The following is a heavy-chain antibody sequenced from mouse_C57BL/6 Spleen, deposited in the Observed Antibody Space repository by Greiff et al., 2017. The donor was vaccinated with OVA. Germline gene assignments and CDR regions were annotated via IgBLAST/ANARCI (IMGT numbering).Heavy chain of an antibody. J-gene: IGHJ3*01. Sequence: DVQLQESGAELVKPGASVKLSCTASGFNIKDYYMHWVKQRPEQGLEWIGRIDPEDGETKYAPKFQGKATITADTSSNTAYLQLSSLTSDDTAVYYCAREEDYGSSYWFAYWGQGTLVTVSA. CDR1: GFNIKDYY. V-gene: IGHV14-2*01. CDR2: IDPEDGET. D-gene: IGHD1-1*01. CDR3: AREEDYGSSYWFAY.